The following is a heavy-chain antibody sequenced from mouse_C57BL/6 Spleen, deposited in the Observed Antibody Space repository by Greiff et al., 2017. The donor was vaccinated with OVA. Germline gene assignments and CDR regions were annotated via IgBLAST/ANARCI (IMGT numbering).Heavy chain of an antibody. CDR3: ARAYYDYAMDY. V-gene: IGHV1-76*01. J-gene: IGHJ4*01. D-gene: IGHD2-4*01. Sequence: VQLKESGAELVRPGASVKLSCKASGYTFTDYYINWVKQRPGQGLEWIARIYPGSGNTYYNEKFKGKATLTAEKSSSTAYMQLSSLTSEDSAVYFCARAYYDYAMDYWGQGTSVTVSS. CDR2: IYPGSGNT. CDR1: GYTFTDYY.